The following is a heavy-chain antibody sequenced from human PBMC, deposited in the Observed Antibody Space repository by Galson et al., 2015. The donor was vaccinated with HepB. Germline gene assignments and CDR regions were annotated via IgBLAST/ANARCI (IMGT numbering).Heavy chain of an antibody. V-gene: IGHV5-10-1*01. J-gene: IGHJ3*02. Sequence: QSGAEVKKPGESLRISCNGSGYSFTSYWISWVHQMPGKGLEWMGRIDPSDSYTNYSPSFQGHVTISADKSISTAYLQWSSLKASDTAMYYCASLYPGYCSSASCYLGAFDICGHGTMVTVSS. CDR1: GYSFTSYW. D-gene: IGHD2-2*01. CDR3: ASLYPGYCSSASCYLGAFDI. CDR2: IDPSDSYT.